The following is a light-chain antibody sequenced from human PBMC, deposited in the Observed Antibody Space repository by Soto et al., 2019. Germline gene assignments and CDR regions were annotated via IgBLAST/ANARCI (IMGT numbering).Light chain of an antibody. V-gene: IGKV1-39*01. Sequence: DIQMTQSPSSLSASVGDRVIITCRASQSITNYLNWYQQKPGRAPKLLIYIASSLQSGVPSRFSGSGSVTDFTLTISSMQTEDFSTYYCHQTYSFPRTFGQGTKVEIK. CDR1: QSITNY. J-gene: IGKJ1*01. CDR2: IAS. CDR3: HQTYSFPRT.